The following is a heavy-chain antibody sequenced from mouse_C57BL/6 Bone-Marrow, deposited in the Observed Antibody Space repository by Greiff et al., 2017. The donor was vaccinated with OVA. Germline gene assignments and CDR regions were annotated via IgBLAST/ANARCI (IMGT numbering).Heavy chain of an antibody. CDR1: GYTFTSYW. CDR2: IYPGSGST. D-gene: IGHD1-1*01. V-gene: IGHV1-55*01. J-gene: IGHJ4*01. Sequence: QVQLQQPGAELVKPGASVKMSCKASGYTFTSYWITWVKQRPGQGLEWIGDIYPGSGSTNYNEKFKSKATLTVDTSSSTAYMQLSSLTSEDSAGYYCARGITTVVGARDDWGQGTSVTVSS. CDR3: ARGITTVVGARDD.